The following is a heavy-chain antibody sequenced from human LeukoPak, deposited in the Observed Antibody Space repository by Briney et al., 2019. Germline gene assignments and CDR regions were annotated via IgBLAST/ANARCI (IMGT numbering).Heavy chain of an antibody. Sequence: GGSLRLSCAASGFTFRLFGMHWVRQAPGKGLEWVANIMQDGNDKYYVDSVKGRFTISRDNAKNSLYLQLNSLRVEDTAVYYCARDWFHAIDYWGQGTLVTVSS. CDR1: GFTFRLFG. CDR2: IMQDGNDK. CDR3: ARDWFHAIDY. V-gene: IGHV3-7*01. J-gene: IGHJ4*02. D-gene: IGHD2/OR15-2a*01.